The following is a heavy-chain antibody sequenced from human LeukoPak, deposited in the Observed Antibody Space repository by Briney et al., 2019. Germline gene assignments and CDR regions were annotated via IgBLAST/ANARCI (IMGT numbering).Heavy chain of an antibody. Sequence: KGGESLKISCKTSGYNFNIYWIGWVRQMPGKGLEWMGIIYPGDSDTRYSPSFQGQVTISADKSINTAYLQWNSLKASDTAMYYCARHSSWSSVTTPFDSWGQGTLVTVSS. V-gene: IGHV5-51*01. CDR2: IYPGDSDT. CDR3: ARHSSWSSVTTPFDS. D-gene: IGHD4-17*01. J-gene: IGHJ4*02. CDR1: GYNFNIYW.